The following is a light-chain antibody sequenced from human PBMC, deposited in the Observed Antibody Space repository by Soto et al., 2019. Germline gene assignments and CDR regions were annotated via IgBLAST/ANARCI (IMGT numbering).Light chain of an antibody. CDR2: EVS. V-gene: IGLV2-14*01. Sequence: QSALTQPASVSGSPGQSITISCTGTSSDVGTYNYVSWYQQHPGKAPKLMICEVSNRPSGVSNRFSGSKSGNTASLTISGLQAEDEADYYCSSDTSSSTLVFGGGTKLTVL. CDR3: SSDTSSSTLV. CDR1: SSDVGTYNY. J-gene: IGLJ2*01.